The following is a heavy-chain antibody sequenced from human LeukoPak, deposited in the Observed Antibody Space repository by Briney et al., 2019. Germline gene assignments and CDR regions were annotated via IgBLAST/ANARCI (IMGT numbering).Heavy chain of an antibody. Sequence: PGGSLRLSCAAPGFTSEDYGMSWGRQAPGKGLKGWYGFTWNGGSTGYAKSVKGRFTIPGENAKNSLYLQLNSLRAEDKALDYCARPGYYDSSGYYYKSPFDYWGQGTLVTVSS. CDR3: ARPGYYDSSGYYYKSPFDY. CDR2: FTWNGGST. V-gene: IGHV3-20*04. J-gene: IGHJ4*02. CDR1: GFTSEDYG. D-gene: IGHD3-22*01.